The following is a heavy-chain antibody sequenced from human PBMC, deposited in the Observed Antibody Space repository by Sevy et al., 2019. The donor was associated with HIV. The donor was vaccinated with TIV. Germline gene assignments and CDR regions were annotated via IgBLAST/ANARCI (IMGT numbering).Heavy chain of an antibody. D-gene: IGHD3-16*01. J-gene: IGHJ4*02. V-gene: IGHV3-7*01. Sequence: GGSLRLSCAASGFSFSTYWMTRVRQAPWKGLEWVATMNQDGTERDYVDSVKGRFTISRDNTKTSLFLQMNSLSAEDTGVYYCVREGLGGFSYSLDCWGQGTLVTVSS. CDR2: MNQDGTER. CDR1: GFSFSTYW. CDR3: VREGLGGFSYSLDC.